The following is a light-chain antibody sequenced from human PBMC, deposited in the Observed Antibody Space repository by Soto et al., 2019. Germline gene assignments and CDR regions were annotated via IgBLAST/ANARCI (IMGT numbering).Light chain of an antibody. Sequence: QSVLTQPPSASATPGQRVTISFSGSSPNIGSNTVNWYQQLPGTAPKLLIYKNNQRPSGVPDRFSGSKSGTSASLAISGLQSEYEADYYCAAWDDSLNGRVFGGGTKLTVL. V-gene: IGLV1-44*01. CDR2: KNN. CDR1: SPNIGSNT. CDR3: AAWDDSLNGRV. J-gene: IGLJ3*02.